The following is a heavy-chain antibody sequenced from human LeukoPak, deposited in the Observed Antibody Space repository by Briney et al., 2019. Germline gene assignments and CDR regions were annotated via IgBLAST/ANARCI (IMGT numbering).Heavy chain of an antibody. V-gene: IGHV1-18*01. D-gene: IGHD3-10*01. Sequence: ASVKVSCKASGYTFSSYGISWVRQAPGQGLEWMGWITAYNGNTKYAQKLQGRVTMTTDTSTSTAYMELRSLRTDDTAVYYCARERRFGELSPDDWGQGTLVTVSS. CDR3: ARERRFGELSPDD. CDR2: ITAYNGNT. J-gene: IGHJ4*02. CDR1: GYTFSSYG.